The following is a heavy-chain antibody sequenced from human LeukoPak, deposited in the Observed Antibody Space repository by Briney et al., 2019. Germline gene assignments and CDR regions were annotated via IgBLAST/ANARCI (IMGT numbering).Heavy chain of an antibody. CDR1: GFTFSSYS. J-gene: IGHJ3*02. CDR2: ISSSSSYI. Sequence: GGSLRLSCAASGFTFSSYSMNWVRQAPGKGLEWVPSISSSSSYIYYADSVKGRFTISRDNAKNSLYLQMNSLRAEDTAVYYCARGLGATSYAFDIWGQGTMVTVSS. D-gene: IGHD1-26*01. CDR3: ARGLGATSYAFDI. V-gene: IGHV3-21*01.